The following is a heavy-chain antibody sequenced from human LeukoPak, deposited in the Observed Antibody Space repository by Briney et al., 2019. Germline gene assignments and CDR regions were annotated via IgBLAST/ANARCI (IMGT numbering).Heavy chain of an antibody. CDR3: ARDLYYYGSGSYGY. V-gene: IGHV1-18*01. D-gene: IGHD3-10*01. J-gene: IGHJ4*02. CDR2: ISAYNGNT. CDR1: GYTFTSYG. Sequence: AASVKVSCKASGYTFTSYGISWVRQAPGQGLEWMGWISAYNGNTNYAQKLQGRVTMTTDTSTSTAYMELRSLRSDDTAVYHCARDLYYYGSGSYGYWGQGTLVTVSS.